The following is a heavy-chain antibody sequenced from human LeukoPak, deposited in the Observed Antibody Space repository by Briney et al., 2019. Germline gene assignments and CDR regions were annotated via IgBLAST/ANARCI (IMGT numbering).Heavy chain of an antibody. D-gene: IGHD6-13*01. CDR3: ARVHSSYLGYTYYYMDV. Sequence: PGRSLRLSCAASGFTFSDYYMSWIRQAPGKGVEWGSYISSSGSTIYYADSVKGRFTISRDNAKNSLYLQMNSLRAEDTAVYYCARVHSSYLGYTYYYMDVWGKGTTVTVSS. J-gene: IGHJ6*03. CDR1: GFTFSDYY. CDR2: ISSSGSTI. V-gene: IGHV3-11*04.